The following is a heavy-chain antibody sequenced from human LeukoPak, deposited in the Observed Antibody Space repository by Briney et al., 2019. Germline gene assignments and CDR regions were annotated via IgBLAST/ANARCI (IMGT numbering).Heavy chain of an antibody. Sequence: GGSLRLSCAASGFTFSSYSMNWVRQAPGKGLEWVSSISSSSSYIYYADSVKGRFTISRDNAKNSLYLQMNSLKTEDTAVYYCTRWNYYGSGSDHAFDIWGQGTMVTVSS. V-gene: IGHV3-21*03. CDR3: TRWNYYGSGSDHAFDI. D-gene: IGHD3-10*01. CDR2: ISSSSSYI. CDR1: GFTFSSYS. J-gene: IGHJ3*02.